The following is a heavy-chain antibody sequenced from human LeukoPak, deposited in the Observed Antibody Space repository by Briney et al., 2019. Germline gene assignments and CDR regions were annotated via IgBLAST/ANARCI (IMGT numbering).Heavy chain of an antibody. J-gene: IGHJ6*02. CDR3: AKALERIQLLHGGYYGMDV. CDR2: ISGSGGST. CDR1: GFTFSSYA. V-gene: IGHV3-23*01. Sequence: GGSLRLSCAASGFTFSSYAMSWVRQAPGKGLEWVSAISGSGGSTYYADSVKGRFTISRDNSKNTLYLQMNSLRAEDTAVYYCAKALERIQLLHGGYYGMDVWGQGTTVTVSS. D-gene: IGHD5-18*01.